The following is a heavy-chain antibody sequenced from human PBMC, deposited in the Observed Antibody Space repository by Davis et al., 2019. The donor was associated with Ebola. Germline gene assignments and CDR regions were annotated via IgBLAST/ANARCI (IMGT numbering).Heavy chain of an antibody. J-gene: IGHJ5*02. Sequence: GESLKISCQASGYNFNTYWIIWVRQMPGKGLEYMGRIDSKDSYTTYSPSFQGHVTISVDKSITTAYLQWSILKTSDSAKYFCARQPYGDYGNWFDPWGQGTLVTVSS. D-gene: IGHD4-17*01. CDR1: GYNFNTYW. CDR2: IDSKDSYT. V-gene: IGHV5-10-1*01. CDR3: ARQPYGDYGNWFDP.